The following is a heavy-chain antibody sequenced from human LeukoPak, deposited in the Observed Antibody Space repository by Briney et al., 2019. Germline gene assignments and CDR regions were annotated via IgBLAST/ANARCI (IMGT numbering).Heavy chain of an antibody. V-gene: IGHV4-4*07. CDR1: GGSIRGYY. Sequence: PSETLSLTCTVSGGSIRGYYWTWIRQPAGKGLEWIGRIYVSGSTNYNPSLKSRVTISIDTSKNQFSLNLSSVTAADTAVYYCARDVAAAGTLDYWGQGTLVTVSS. D-gene: IGHD6-13*01. CDR2: IYVSGST. J-gene: IGHJ4*02. CDR3: ARDVAAAGTLDY.